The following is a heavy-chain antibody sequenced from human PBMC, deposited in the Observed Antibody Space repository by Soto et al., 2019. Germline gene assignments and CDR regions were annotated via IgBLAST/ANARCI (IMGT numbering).Heavy chain of an antibody. V-gene: IGHV5-10-1*01. Sequence: GESLKISCKGSGYSFAGYWITWVRQKPGKGLEWMGRIAPSDSQTYYSPSFRGHVTISATKSSTTVFLQWSSLRASDTAMYYCARQIYDSDTGPNFQYYFDSWGQGTPVTVSS. CDR2: IAPSDSQT. D-gene: IGHD3-22*01. CDR3: ARQIYDSDTGPNFQYYFDS. CDR1: GYSFAGYW. J-gene: IGHJ4*02.